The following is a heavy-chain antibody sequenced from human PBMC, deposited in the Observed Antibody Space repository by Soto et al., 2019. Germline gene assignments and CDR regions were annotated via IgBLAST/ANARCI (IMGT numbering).Heavy chain of an antibody. D-gene: IGHD3-10*01. CDR2: ISYDGSNK. J-gene: IGHJ4*02. Sequence: QVQLVESGGGVVQPGRSLRLSCAASGFTFSSYAMHWVRQAPGKGLEWVAVISYDGSNKYYADSVKGRFTISRDNSKNTLYLQMNSLRAEDTAVYYCARFEKGLSIDYWGQGTLVTVSS. CDR1: GFTFSSYA. V-gene: IGHV3-30-3*01. CDR3: ARFEKGLSIDY.